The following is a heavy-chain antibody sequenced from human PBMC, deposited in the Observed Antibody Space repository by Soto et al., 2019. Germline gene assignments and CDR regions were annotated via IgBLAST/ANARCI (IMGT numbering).Heavy chain of an antibody. CDR3: ARDIAAAGMDDWFDP. Sequence: ETLSLTCAVYGGSFSGYFWTWIRQAPGKGLEWIGEINHSGGTNYNSSLKSRVTISVDTSKNQFSLILYSVTAADTAVYYCARDIAAAGMDDWFDPWGQGTLVTVSS. CDR1: GGSFSGYF. J-gene: IGHJ5*02. V-gene: IGHV4-34*01. CDR2: INHSGGT. D-gene: IGHD6-13*01.